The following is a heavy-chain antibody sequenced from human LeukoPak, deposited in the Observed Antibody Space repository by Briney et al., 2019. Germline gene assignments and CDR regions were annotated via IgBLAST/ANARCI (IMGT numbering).Heavy chain of an antibody. CDR3: ARAHSSCSGVSCYLDY. Sequence: GGSLRLSCAASGFTFSSYGMHWVRQAPGKGLEWVAFIRYDGGNKYYADSVKGRFTISRDNSNNTLDLQMNTLRAEDTAVYYCARAHSSCSGVSCYLDYWGQGTLVTVPS. V-gene: IGHV3-30*02. CDR2: IRYDGGNK. CDR1: GFTFSSYG. D-gene: IGHD2-15*01. J-gene: IGHJ4*02.